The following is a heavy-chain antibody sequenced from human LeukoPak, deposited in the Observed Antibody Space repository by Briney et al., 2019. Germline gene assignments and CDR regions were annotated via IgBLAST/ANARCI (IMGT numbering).Heavy chain of an antibody. D-gene: IGHD2-2*01. CDR1: GFTLSSYG. V-gene: IGHV3-30*02. J-gene: IGHJ4*02. CDR3: AKDRQSWTSYGNGGDY. Sequence: AGALRLSCAASGFTLSSYGMHWVRQAPGKGLEWVAFIRYDGSNKYYAHSVKGRFTISRDSSKNTVYLQMNSLRAEDTAVYYCAKDRQSWTSYGNGGDYWGQGTLVTVSS. CDR2: IRYDGSNK.